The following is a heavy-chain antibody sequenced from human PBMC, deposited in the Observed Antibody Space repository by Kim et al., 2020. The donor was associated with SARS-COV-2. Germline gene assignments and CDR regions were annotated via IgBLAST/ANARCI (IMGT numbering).Heavy chain of an antibody. CDR3: ARGIGWFNIHGQYYFDY. D-gene: IGHD2-15*01. Sequence: GGSLRLSCAASGFTFSSYWMSWVRQAPGKGLEWVANIKQDGSEKYYVDSVKGRFTISRDNAKNSLYLQMNSLRAEDTAVYYCARGIGWFNIHGQYYFDYWGQGTLVTVSS. CDR1: GFTFSSYW. V-gene: IGHV3-7*04. J-gene: IGHJ4*02. CDR2: IKQDGSEK.